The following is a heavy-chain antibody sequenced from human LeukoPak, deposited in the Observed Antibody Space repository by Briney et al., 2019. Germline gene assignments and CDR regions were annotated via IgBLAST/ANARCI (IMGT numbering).Heavy chain of an antibody. J-gene: IGHJ4*02. V-gene: IGHV3-64*01. CDR2: ITNNGGST. CDR3: AREDGYNLAGDY. D-gene: IGHD5-24*01. CDR1: GFTFSIFA. Sequence: PGGSLRLSCAASGFTFSIFAMHWVRQAPGKQLEYVSAITNNGGSTYYANSVKGRFTISRDNSKNTLYLQMGSLRAEDMAVYYCAREDGYNLAGDYWGQGTLVTVSS.